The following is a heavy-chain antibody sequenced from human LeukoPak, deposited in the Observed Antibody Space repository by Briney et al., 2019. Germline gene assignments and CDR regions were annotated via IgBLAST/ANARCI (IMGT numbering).Heavy chain of an antibody. D-gene: IGHD3-9*01. CDR1: GFTFSNYS. CDR3: ARDEYDILTDYDY. Sequence: PGGSLRLSCAASGFTFSNYSMNWVRQDPGKGLEWVSSIGTTGSYIFYADSVKGRFTISRDNAKNTLYLQMNSLRAEDTAVYYCARDEYDILTDYDYWGQGILVTVSS. V-gene: IGHV3-21*01. J-gene: IGHJ4*02. CDR2: IGTTGSYI.